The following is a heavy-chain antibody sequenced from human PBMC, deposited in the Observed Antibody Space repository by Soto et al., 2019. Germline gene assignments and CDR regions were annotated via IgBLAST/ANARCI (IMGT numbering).Heavy chain of an antibody. CDR2: IYPGDSHT. CDR1: GYSFTNYW. J-gene: IGHJ5*02. V-gene: IGHV5-51*01. D-gene: IGHD6-19*01. CDR3: ARQGYSSGWYHWFDP. Sequence: EVQLVQSGAEVKKPGESLKISCKGSGYSFTNYWIGWVRQMPGKGLEWMGIIYPGDSHTRYSPSFQGQVTISADKSISPAYLQWSSLKASDTAMYYCARQGYSSGWYHWFDPWGQGTLVTVSS.